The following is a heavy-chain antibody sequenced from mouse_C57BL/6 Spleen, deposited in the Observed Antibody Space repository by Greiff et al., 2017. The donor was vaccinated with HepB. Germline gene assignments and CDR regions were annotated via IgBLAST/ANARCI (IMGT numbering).Heavy chain of an antibody. Sequence: QVQLQQSGAELVRPGTSVKVSCKASGYAFTNYLIEWVKQRPGQGLEWIGVINPGSGGTNYNEKFKGKATLTADKSSSTAYMQLSSLTSEDSAVYFCARVVEGAMDYWGQGTSVTVAS. D-gene: IGHD1-1*01. CDR3: ARVVEGAMDY. V-gene: IGHV1-54*01. J-gene: IGHJ4*01. CDR1: GYAFTNYL. CDR2: INPGSGGT.